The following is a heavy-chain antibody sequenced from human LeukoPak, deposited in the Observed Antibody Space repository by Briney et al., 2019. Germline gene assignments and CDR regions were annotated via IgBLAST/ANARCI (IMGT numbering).Heavy chain of an antibody. Sequence: ASVKVSCKASGYTFTSYGISWVRQAPGQGLEWMGWISAYNGNTNYAQKLQGRVTMTTDTSTSTAYMELNSLRSEDTAVYYCAREIGPRQLHLWGSAFDYWGQGTLVTVSS. CDR2: ISAYNGNT. CDR1: GYTFTSYG. CDR3: AREIGPRQLHLWGSAFDY. J-gene: IGHJ4*02. V-gene: IGHV1-18*01. D-gene: IGHD5-18*01.